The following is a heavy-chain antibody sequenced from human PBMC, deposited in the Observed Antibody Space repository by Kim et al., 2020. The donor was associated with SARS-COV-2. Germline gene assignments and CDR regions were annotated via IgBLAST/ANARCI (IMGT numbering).Heavy chain of an antibody. Sequence: GESLKISCKGSGYSFTTYWIGWVRQMPGKGLEWMGIIYPGDSATRYSPSFQGQVTISADKSISTAYLQWSSLRASDTAMYYCATHGDWGNWNFDYWGQGTLVPVSS. CDR1: GYSFTTYW. CDR3: ATHGDWGNWNFDY. D-gene: IGHD2-21*02. V-gene: IGHV5-51*01. CDR2: IYPGDSAT. J-gene: IGHJ4*01.